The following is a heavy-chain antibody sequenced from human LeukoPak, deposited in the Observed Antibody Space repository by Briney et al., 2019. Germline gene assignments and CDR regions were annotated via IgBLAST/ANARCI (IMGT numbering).Heavy chain of an antibody. CDR2: ISAYNGDT. CDR3: AREEAAAALDAFDI. Sequence: GASVKVSCKASDYTFTNYGISWVRRAPGQGLEWMGWISAYNGDTHFAQKLQGRVTMTTDTSTSTAYMELRSLRSDDTAVYYCAREEAAAALDAFDIWGQGTMVTVSS. V-gene: IGHV1-18*01. D-gene: IGHD6-13*01. CDR1: DYTFTNYG. J-gene: IGHJ3*02.